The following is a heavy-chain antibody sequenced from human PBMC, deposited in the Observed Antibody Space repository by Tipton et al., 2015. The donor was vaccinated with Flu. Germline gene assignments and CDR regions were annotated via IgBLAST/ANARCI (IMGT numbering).Heavy chain of an antibody. CDR3: ARRDYSNYVSDPKSWFDP. CDR1: GDSIRSSDYY. CDR2: IFHSGNS. V-gene: IGHV4-38-2*02. D-gene: IGHD4-11*01. Sequence: TLSLTCTVSGDSIRSSDYYWGWIRQPPGKGLEWIGNIFHSGNSNHNPSLKGRVTISIDTSKNQFSLNMGSVTAADMAVYYCARRDYSNYVSDPKSWFDPWGQGTLVAVSS. J-gene: IGHJ5*02.